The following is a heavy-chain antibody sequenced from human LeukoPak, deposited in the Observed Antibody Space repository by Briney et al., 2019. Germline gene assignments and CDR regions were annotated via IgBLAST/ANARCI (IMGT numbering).Heavy chain of an antibody. V-gene: IGHV4-59*01. Sequence: SETLSLTCTVSGGSISSYYWSWIRQPPGKGLEWIGYIYYSGSTNYNPSLKSRVAISVDTSKNQFSLKLSSVTAADTAVYYCSGWQSRPYYYYGMDVWGQGTTVTVSS. CDR2: IYYSGST. J-gene: IGHJ6*02. CDR3: SGWQSRPYYYYGMDV. D-gene: IGHD6-19*01. CDR1: GGSISSYY.